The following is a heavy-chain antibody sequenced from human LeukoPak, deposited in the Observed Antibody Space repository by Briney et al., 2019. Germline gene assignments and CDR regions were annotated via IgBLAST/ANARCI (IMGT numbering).Heavy chain of an antibody. J-gene: IGHJ4*02. CDR2: INPNSGGT. V-gene: IGHV1-2*02. CDR3: ARDRVGAGRNSFGY. Sequence: ASVKVSCKASGYTFTGYYIHWVRQAPGQGLEWMGWINPNSGGTNFAQRFQGRVTLTRDTSISTAYMELSRLRSDDTAVFYCARDRVGAGRNSFGYWGQGTLVTVSS. D-gene: IGHD1-26*01. CDR1: GYTFTGYY.